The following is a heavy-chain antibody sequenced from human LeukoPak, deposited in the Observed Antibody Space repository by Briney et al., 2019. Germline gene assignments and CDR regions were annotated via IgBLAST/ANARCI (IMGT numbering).Heavy chain of an antibody. Sequence: ASVKVSCKASGYTFTSYGISWVRQAPGQGLEWMGWISAYNGNTNYAQKLQGRVTMTTDTSTSTAYMELRSLRSDDTAVYYCARVGNYDISTGTGGYFDYWGQGTLVTVSS. J-gene: IGHJ4*02. V-gene: IGHV1-18*01. D-gene: IGHD3-9*01. CDR3: ARVGNYDISTGTGGYFDY. CDR2: ISAYNGNT. CDR1: GYTFTSYG.